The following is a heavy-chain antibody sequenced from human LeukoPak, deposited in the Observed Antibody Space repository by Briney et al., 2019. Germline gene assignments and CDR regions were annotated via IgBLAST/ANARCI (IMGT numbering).Heavy chain of an antibody. CDR2: ISGSGGST. D-gene: IGHD3-10*01. CDR1: GFTLSSYA. CDR3: AKRYYGSGRPFDY. J-gene: IGHJ4*02. Sequence: QPGGSLRLSCAASGFTLSSYAMSWVRQAPGKGLEWVSAISGSGGSTYYADSVKGRFTISRDNSKNTLYLQMNSLRAEDTAVYYCAKRYYGSGRPFDYWGQGTLVTVSS. V-gene: IGHV3-23*01.